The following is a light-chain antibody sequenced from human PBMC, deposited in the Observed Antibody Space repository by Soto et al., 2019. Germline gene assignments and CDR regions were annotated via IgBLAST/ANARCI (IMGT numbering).Light chain of an antibody. Sequence: QSVLTQPASASGSPGQSIAISCTGTSDDIGLYNYVSWYQQHPGKAPKLIIYEVSNRPSGVSNRLSGSKSGNTASLTISGLQAEDEADYYCSSYTGSSTLIFGGGTKLTVL. V-gene: IGLV2-14*01. CDR3: SSYTGSSTLI. CDR1: SDDIGLYNY. CDR2: EVS. J-gene: IGLJ2*01.